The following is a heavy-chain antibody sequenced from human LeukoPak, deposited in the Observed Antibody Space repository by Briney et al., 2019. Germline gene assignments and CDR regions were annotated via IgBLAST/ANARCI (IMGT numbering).Heavy chain of an antibody. D-gene: IGHD2-8*01. CDR1: GGSITSTNW. V-gene: IGHV4-4*02. CDR2: ISLSGHT. J-gene: IGHJ4*02. CDR3: SRENGAFSPFGY. Sequence: SETLSLTCGVSGGSITSTNWWSWVRQPPGQGLEWIGEISLSGHTNYNPSLKSRVTMALDKSKNHLSLNLTSVTAADTAVYYCSRENGAFSPFGYWGQGTLVTVPS.